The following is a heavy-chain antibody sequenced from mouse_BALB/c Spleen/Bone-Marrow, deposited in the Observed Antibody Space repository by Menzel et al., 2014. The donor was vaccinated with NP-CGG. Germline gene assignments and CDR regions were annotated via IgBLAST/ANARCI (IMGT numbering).Heavy chain of an antibody. Sequence: VQLVESGPESVKPGASVRISCKASGYTFTRYYIQWMKQRPGQGLEWIGWIYPGNVNTKYNEKFKGKATLTADKSSSTAYMQLSSLTSEDSAVYFCAMWLRRDYYAMDYWGQGTSVTVSS. D-gene: IGHD2-2*01. CDR1: GYTFTRYY. CDR3: AMWLRRDYYAMDY. V-gene: IGHV1S56*01. CDR2: IYPGNVNT. J-gene: IGHJ4*01.